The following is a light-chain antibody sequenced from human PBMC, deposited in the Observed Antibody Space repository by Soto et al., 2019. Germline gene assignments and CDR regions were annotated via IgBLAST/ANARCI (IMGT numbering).Light chain of an antibody. V-gene: IGKV3-11*01. CDR1: QSVGSY. J-gene: IGKJ5*01. CDR2: NTS. CDR3: QQRSNWPIT. Sequence: DIVLTHSPATLSLSPWERATLSSRASQSVGSYLAWYQQKPGQAPRLLIFNTSNRATGIPARFSGSGSGTDFTLTISGLEPEDFAVYYCQQRSNWPITFGQGTRLEIK.